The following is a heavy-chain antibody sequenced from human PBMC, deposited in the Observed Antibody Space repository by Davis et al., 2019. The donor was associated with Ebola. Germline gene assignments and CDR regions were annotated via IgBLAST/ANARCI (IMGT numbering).Heavy chain of an antibody. V-gene: IGHV6-1*01. J-gene: IGHJ4*02. D-gene: IGHD2-21*01. CDR1: RDSVPSTPGA. Sequence: HPQTPSLTPAIFRDSVPSTPGARTCLRQFPQRRLESLGRTYYTSNWNYDYAVSVRSRMTINPDTSKNQFSLQLNSVTPEDTAVYFCARLVWTPKGFDSWGQGTLVTVSS. CDR3: ARLVWTPKGFDS. CDR2: TYYTSNWNY.